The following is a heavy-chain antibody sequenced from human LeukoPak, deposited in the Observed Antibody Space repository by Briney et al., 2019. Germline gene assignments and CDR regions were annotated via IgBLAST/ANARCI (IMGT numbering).Heavy chain of an antibody. CDR2: MNFDGSEK. V-gene: IGHV3-7*01. Sequence: ARSLRLSCAASGFPFNTHWMGWIRQAPGAGLEWVASMNFDGSEKYHADSVKGRFTISRDNAKNSLYLQMNSLRPEDTALYFCARESQPANWEWGEGTRVSVSS. CDR1: GFPFNTHW. J-gene: IGHJ4*02. D-gene: IGHD7-27*01. CDR3: ARESQPANWE.